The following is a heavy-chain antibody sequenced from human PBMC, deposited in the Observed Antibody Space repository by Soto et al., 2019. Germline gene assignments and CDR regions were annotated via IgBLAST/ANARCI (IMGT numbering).Heavy chain of an antibody. CDR2: INPSGGST. CDR1: GYTFTSYY. J-gene: IGHJ6*02. V-gene: IGHV1-46*01. CDR3: ARGGVTMVRGVIPDYYYYGMDV. Sequence: ASVKVSCKASGYTFTSYYMHWVRQAPGQGLEWMGIINPSGGSTSYAQKFQGRVTMTRDTSTSTVYMELSSLRSEDTAVYYCARGGVTMVRGVIPDYYYYGMDVWGQGTTVTVSS. D-gene: IGHD3-10*01.